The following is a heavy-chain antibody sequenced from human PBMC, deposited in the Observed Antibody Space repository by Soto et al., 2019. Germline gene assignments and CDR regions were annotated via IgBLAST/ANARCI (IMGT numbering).Heavy chain of an antibody. V-gene: IGHV4-61*08. J-gene: IGHJ4*02. Sequence: PSETMSVTCAVAGGSIISGGYCWSWIRQPPGKGLEWIGYVYYTGSTNYNPSLMSRVTISLDTSKNQFSLKLSSVTAADTAVYYCATGQIYYGSHYLGQGTLVTVSS. D-gene: IGHD3-10*01. CDR2: VYYTGST. CDR3: ATGQIYYGSHY. CDR1: GGSIISGGYC.